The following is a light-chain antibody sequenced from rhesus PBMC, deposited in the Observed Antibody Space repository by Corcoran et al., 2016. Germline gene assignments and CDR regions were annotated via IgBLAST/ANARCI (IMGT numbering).Light chain of an antibody. CDR3: QHYYSTPIT. V-gene: IGKV1-25*01. Sequence: DIQMTQSPSSLSASVGDRVTITCRASQAMTIDLAWYQQKPGETPKLLIYEASSLQSGIPSRFSGSGSGTDFTLTISSLQSDDFATYYCQHYYSTPITFGPGTKLDIE. J-gene: IGKJ3*01. CDR2: EAS. CDR1: QAMTID.